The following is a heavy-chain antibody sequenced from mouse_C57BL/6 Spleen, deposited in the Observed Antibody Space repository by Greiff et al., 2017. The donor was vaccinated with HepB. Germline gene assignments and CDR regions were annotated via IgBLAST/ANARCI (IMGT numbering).Heavy chain of an antibody. CDR2: IYPRDGST. D-gene: IGHD1-1*01. Sequence: VKLQESDAELVKPGASVKISCKVSGYTFTDHTIHWMKQRPEQGLEWIGYIYPRDGSTKYNEKFKGKATLTADKSSSTAYMQLNSLTSEDSAVYFCAREYYGSTPFDYWGQGTTLTVSS. J-gene: IGHJ2*01. CDR3: AREYYGSTPFDY. V-gene: IGHV1-78*01. CDR1: GYTFTDHT.